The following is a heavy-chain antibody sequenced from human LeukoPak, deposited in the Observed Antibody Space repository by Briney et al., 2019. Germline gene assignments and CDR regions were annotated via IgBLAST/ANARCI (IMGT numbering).Heavy chain of an antibody. V-gene: IGHV3-11*01. D-gene: IGHD2-8*01. CDR2: ISSSGSTI. J-gene: IGHJ6*02. CDR1: GFTFSDYY. CDR3: ARDGDIVLMVYARREYGMDV. Sequence: GSLRLSCAASGFTFSDYYMSWIRQAPGKGLERVSYISSSGSTIYYADSVKGRFTISRDNAKNSLYLQMNSLRAEDTAVYYCARDGDIVLMVYARREYGMDVWGQGTTVTVSS.